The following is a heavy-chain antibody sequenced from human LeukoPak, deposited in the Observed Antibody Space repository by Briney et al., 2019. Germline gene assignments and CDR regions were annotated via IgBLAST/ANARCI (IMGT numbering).Heavy chain of an antibody. CDR2: IYYSGST. V-gene: IGHV4-59*05. CDR3: ARRRYSGSSQHFDY. Sequence: GSLRLSCAASGFTSSSYEMNWVRQAPGKGLEWIGSIYYSGSTYYNPSLKSRVTISVDTSKNQFSLKLSSVTAADTAVYYCARRRYSGSSQHFDYWGQGTLVTVSS. CDR1: GFTSSSYE. J-gene: IGHJ4*02. D-gene: IGHD1-26*01.